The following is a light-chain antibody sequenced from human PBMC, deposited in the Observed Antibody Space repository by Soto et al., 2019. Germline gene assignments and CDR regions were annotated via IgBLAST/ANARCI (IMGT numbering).Light chain of an antibody. CDR3: CSYAGSSSYV. CDR1: SSDVGSYNL. V-gene: IGLV2-23*02. Sequence: VLTQPASVSGSPGQSITISCTGTSSDVGSYNLVSWYQQHPGKAPKLMIYEVSKRPSGVSNRFSGSKSGNTASLTISGLQAEDEADYYCCSYAGSSSYVFGTGTKVTVL. CDR2: EVS. J-gene: IGLJ1*01.